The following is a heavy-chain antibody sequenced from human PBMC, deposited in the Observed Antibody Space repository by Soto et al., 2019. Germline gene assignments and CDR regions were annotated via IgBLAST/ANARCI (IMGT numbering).Heavy chain of an antibody. CDR2: ISSNGGST. D-gene: IGHD3-9*01. V-gene: IGHV3-64*01. CDR1: GFTFSSYA. CDR3: ARDKGDILTGYYYFDY. Sequence: ESGGGLVQPGGSLRLSCAASGFTFSSYAMHWVRQAPGKGLEYVSAISSNGGSTYYANSVKGRFTISRDNSKNTLYLQMGSLRAEDMAVYYCARDKGDILTGYYYFDYWGQGTLVTVSS. J-gene: IGHJ4*02.